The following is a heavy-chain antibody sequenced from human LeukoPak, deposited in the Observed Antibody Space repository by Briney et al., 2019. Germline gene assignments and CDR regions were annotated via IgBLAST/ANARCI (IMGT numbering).Heavy chain of an antibody. D-gene: IGHD2-21*02. V-gene: IGHV4-4*02. Sequence: SETLSLTCAVSGGSISSSNWWNWVRQPPGKGLEWIGEIYHSESTHYNPSLKSRVTISVDKSKNQFSLRLSSVTATDTAVYYCARSGTARDFDYWGQGTLVTVSS. CDR2: IYHSEST. CDR1: GGSISSSNW. J-gene: IGHJ4*02. CDR3: ARSGTARDFDY.